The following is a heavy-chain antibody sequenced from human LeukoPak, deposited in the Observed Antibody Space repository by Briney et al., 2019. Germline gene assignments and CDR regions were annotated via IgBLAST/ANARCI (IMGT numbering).Heavy chain of an antibody. J-gene: IGHJ4*02. V-gene: IGHV3-15*01. D-gene: IGHD3-9*01. CDR1: GFSFKNVW. CDR3: TTWDYDILTGYSI. Sequence: GGSLRLSCAASGFSFKNVWMSWVRQAPGKGLEWVGRIKSKTHGGTTDYAAAVKGRFTISRDDSKSTLYLQMNSLKTEDTALYYCTTWDYDILTGYSIWGQGTLVTVSS. CDR2: IKSKTHGGTT.